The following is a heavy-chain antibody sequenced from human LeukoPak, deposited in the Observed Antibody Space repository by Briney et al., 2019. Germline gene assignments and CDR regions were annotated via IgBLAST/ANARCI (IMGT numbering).Heavy chain of an antibody. J-gene: IGHJ6*02. CDR2: IYPGDSDT. CDR1: GYTFSNYW. V-gene: IGHV5-51*01. CDR3: ARLPHGSQYYYGMDV. D-gene: IGHD3-10*01. Sequence: GESLKISCQGSGYTFSNYWIVWVRQMPGKGLECMGIIYPGDSDTRYSPSFQGQVTISADKSISTAYLQLTGLKASDTATYYCARLPHGSQYYYGMDVWGQGTTVTVSS.